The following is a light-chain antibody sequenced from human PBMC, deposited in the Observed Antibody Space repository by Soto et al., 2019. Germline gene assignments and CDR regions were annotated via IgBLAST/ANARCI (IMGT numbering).Light chain of an antibody. Sequence: EIVMTQSPATLSVSPGERATLSCRASQSVSSNLAWYQQKPGQAPRLLIYGASTRATGIPARFSGSGSGTEFTLTISILQSEYFAVYYCQQYNNWPPRWTFGQGTKVEIK. V-gene: IGKV3-15*01. CDR3: QQYNNWPPRWT. J-gene: IGKJ1*01. CDR2: GAS. CDR1: QSVSSN.